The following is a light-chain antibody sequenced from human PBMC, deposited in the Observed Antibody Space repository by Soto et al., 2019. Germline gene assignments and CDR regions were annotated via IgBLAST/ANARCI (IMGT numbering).Light chain of an antibody. J-gene: IGLJ1*01. CDR2: EVS. CDR1: SSDVGGYKY. CDR3: SSYAGTNTDYV. V-gene: IGLV2-8*01. Sequence: QSVLTQPPSASGSPGQSVTISCTGTSSDVGGYKYVSWYQQHPGKVPKLMIYEVSKRPSGVPDRFSGSKSGNTASLTVSGLQADDEADYYCSSYAGTNTDYVFGTGTKSPS.